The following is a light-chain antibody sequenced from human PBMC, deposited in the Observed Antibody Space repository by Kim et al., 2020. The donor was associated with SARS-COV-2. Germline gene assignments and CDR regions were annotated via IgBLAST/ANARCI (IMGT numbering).Light chain of an antibody. CDR3: SAYASSSTWV. V-gene: IGLV2-14*03. CDR2: DVR. J-gene: IGLJ3*02. CDR1: SSDVGGYNF. Sequence: SVTISFTGSSSDVGGYNFVSWDQHPPGKTPKLMIYDVRNRPSGVSHRFSGSESGNAASLTISAPQADDEADYYCSAYASSSTWVFGGGTQLTVL.